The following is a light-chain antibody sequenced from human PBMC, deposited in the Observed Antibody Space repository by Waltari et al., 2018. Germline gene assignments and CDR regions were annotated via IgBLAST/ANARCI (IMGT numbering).Light chain of an antibody. CDR3: QVWDANNEPGV. CDR2: SDS. V-gene: IGLV3-21*01. J-gene: IGLJ1*01. CDR1: NIGRKS. Sequence: SYVLTQPPSVSVAPGETARITWGGNNIGRKSVHWYRQNPGQAPQLVISSDSDRPSGIPERFSGSNSGDTATLTISRVEAGDEADYCCQVWDANNEPGVFGTGTEVTVL.